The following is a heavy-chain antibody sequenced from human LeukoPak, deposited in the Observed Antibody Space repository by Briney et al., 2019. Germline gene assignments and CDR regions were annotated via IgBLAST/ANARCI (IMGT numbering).Heavy chain of an antibody. CDR2: MNPNSGNT. CDR3: ARRYSSSWYSFDP. CDR1: GYTFTSYD. J-gene: IGHJ5*02. Sequence: ASVKVSCKASGYTFTSYDINWVRQATGQGLEWMGWMNPNSGNTGYAQKFQGRATITRNTSISTAYMELSSLRSEDTAVYYCARRYSSSWYSFDPWGQGTLVTVSS. V-gene: IGHV1-8*03. D-gene: IGHD6-13*01.